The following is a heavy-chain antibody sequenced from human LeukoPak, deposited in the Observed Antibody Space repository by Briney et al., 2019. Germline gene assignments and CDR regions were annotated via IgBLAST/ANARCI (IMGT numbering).Heavy chain of an antibody. D-gene: IGHD3-22*01. CDR1: GGSISSYY. CDR3: ARHQADPGLIVVVINPFDY. J-gene: IGHJ4*02. CDR2: IYTSGST. V-gene: IGHV4-4*07. Sequence: SETLSLTCTVSGGSISSYYWSWIRQPAGKGLEWIGRIYTSGSTNYNPSLKSRVTMSVDTSKNQFSLKLSSVTAADTAVYYCARHQADPGLIVVVINPFDYWGQGTLVTVSS.